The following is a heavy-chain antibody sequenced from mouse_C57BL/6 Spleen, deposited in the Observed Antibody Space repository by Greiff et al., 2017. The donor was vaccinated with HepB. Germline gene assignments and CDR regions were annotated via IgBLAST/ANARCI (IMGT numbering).Heavy chain of an antibody. CDR1: GYTFTDYY. Sequence: EVQLQQSGPELVKPGASVKISCKASGYTFTDYYMNWVKQSHGKSLEWIGDINPNNGGTSYNQKFKGKATLTVDKSSSTAYMELRSLTSEDSAVYYCHIYDGYSGFAYWGQGTLVTVSA. D-gene: IGHD2-3*01. V-gene: IGHV1-26*01. CDR3: HIYDGYSGFAY. CDR2: INPNNGGT. J-gene: IGHJ3*01.